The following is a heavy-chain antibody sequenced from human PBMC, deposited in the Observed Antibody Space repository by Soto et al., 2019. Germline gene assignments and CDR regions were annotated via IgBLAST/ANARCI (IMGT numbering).Heavy chain of an antibody. CDR2: IYYSGST. CDR1: GGSISSYY. J-gene: IGHJ5*02. CDR3: ARDRPPPVTGTKTASNWFDP. D-gene: IGHD1-7*01. Sequence: SETLSLTCTVSGGSISSYYWSWIRQPPGKGLEWIGYIYYSGSTNYSPSLKSRVTISVDTSTNQFSLKLRSVTASDTAVYYCARDRPPPVTGTKTASNWFDPWGQGTLVTVSS. V-gene: IGHV4-59*01.